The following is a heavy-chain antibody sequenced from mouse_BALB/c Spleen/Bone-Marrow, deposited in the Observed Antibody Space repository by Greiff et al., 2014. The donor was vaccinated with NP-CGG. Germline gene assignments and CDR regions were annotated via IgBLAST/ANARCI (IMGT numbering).Heavy chain of an antibody. Sequence: VQLQESGAELVRPGSSVKISCKASGYTFSSYWMNWVKQRPGQGLEWIGQIYPGDGDTNYNGKFKGKATLTADKSSSTAYMQLSSLTSEDSAVYFCARDGIDYWGQGTTLTVSS. J-gene: IGHJ2*01. CDR3: ARDGIDY. CDR1: GYTFSSYW. D-gene: IGHD1-2*01. V-gene: IGHV1-80*01. CDR2: IYPGDGDT.